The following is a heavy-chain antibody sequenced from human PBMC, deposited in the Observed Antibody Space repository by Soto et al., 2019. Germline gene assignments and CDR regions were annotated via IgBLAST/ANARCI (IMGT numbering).Heavy chain of an antibody. CDR1: GFTFSSYA. CDR3: ARVGSRTGYDDSSGYYDVGPFDY. V-gene: IGHV3-30-3*01. J-gene: IGHJ4*02. Sequence: PGGSLRLSCAASGFTFSSYAMHWVRQAPGKGLEWVAVISYDGSNKYYADSVKGRFTISRDNSKNTLYLQMNSLRAEDTAVYYWARVGSRTGYDDSSGYYDVGPFDYWGQGTLVIVSS. CDR2: ISYDGSNK. D-gene: IGHD3-22*01.